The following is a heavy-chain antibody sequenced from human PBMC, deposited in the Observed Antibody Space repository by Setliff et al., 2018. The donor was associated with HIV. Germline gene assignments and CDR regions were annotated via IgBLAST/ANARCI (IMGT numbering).Heavy chain of an antibody. D-gene: IGHD2-21*02. V-gene: IGHV4-61*05. Sequence: SETLSLTCTVSGDSIISSRNFWGWIRQPPGKGLEWIGYIHSSGSTIYNPSLKSRITISLDTSKEQFSLELSSATAADTAVYYCATLDHSGGNFLAYWGQGSLVTVPS. CDR3: ATLDHSGGNFLAY. J-gene: IGHJ4*02. CDR2: IHSSGST. CDR1: GDSIISSRNF.